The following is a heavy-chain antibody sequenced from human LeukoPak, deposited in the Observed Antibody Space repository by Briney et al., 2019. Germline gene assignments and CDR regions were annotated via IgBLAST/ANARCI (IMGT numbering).Heavy chain of an antibody. J-gene: IGHJ6*04. D-gene: IGHD5-12*01. Sequence: GGSLRLSCAASGSTVSSNYMSWVRQAPGKGLEWVSVIYSGGSTYYADSVKGRFTISRDNSKNTLYLQMNILRAEDTAVYYCARTSAWILGYDYWGKGTTVTVSS. V-gene: IGHV3-66*01. CDR1: GSTVSSNY. CDR3: ARTSAWILGYDY. CDR2: IYSGGST.